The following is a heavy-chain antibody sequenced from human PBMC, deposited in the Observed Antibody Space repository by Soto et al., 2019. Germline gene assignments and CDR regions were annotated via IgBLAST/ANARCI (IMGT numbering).Heavy chain of an antibody. D-gene: IGHD6-6*01. CDR3: ANSAPIAARRLLHYFDY. J-gene: IGHJ4*02. Sequence: GGSLRLSCAASGFTFSSYAMSWVRQAPGKGLEWVSAISGSGGSTYYADSVKGRFTISRDNSKNTLYLQMNSLRAEDTAVYYCANSAPIAARRLLHYFDYWGQGTLVTVSS. CDR2: ISGSGGST. V-gene: IGHV3-23*01. CDR1: GFTFSSYA.